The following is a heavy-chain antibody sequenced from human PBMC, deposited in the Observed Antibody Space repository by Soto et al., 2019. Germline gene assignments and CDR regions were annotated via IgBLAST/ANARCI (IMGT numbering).Heavy chain of an antibody. J-gene: IGHJ5*02. CDR2: IYYIGST. CDR1: GGSISSGDYY. CDR3: TGAFYVINGYILDP. D-gene: IGHD3-22*01. V-gene: IGHV4-30-4*01. Sequence: PSETLSLTCTVSGGSISSGDYYWSWIRQPPGKGLEWIVLIYYIGSTYYNPSLKSRVTISVDTSKNQFSLKLSSVTAADTAVYYCTGAFYVINGYILDPWGQGT.